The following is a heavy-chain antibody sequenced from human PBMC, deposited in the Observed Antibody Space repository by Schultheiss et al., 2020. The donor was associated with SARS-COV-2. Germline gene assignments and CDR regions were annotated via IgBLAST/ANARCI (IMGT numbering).Heavy chain of an antibody. Sequence: GGSLRLSCAASGFSFNSYAMSWVRQAPGKGLEWVSALSGSGASTYYADSVKGRFTISRDNSKNTLYLQMSSLRAEDTAVYYCAKGQKRFLEWSYYYYYMDVWGKGTTVTVSS. V-gene: IGHV3-23*01. CDR2: LSGSGAST. D-gene: IGHD3-3*01. CDR1: GFSFNSYA. CDR3: AKGQKRFLEWSYYYYYMDV. J-gene: IGHJ6*03.